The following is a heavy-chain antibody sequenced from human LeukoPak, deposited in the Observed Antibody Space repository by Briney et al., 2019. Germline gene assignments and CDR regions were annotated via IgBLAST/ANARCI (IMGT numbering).Heavy chain of an antibody. CDR2: INPNSGGT. J-gene: IGHJ4*02. CDR3: ARVHYSGSYFGY. D-gene: IGHD1-26*01. V-gene: IGHV1-2*06. Sequence: ASVKVSFTASGYTFTLYYMHWVRQAPGQGLEWMGRINPNSGGTNYAQKFQGRVTMTRDTSISTAYMELSRLRSDDTAVYYCARVHYSGSYFGYWGQGTLVTVSS. CDR1: GYTFTLYY.